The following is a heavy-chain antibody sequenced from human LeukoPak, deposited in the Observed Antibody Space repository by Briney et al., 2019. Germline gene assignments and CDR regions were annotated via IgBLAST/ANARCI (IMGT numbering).Heavy chain of an antibody. CDR2: INPNSGGT. J-gene: IGHJ4*02. CDR3: ARADHSGTHPSDY. V-gene: IGHV1-2*02. D-gene: IGHD1-26*01. Sequence: ASVKVSCKASGYTFTGYYIHWVRQAPGQGLEWMGWINPNSGGTNYVQRFQGRVTMTRATSISTAYMELNSLRSDDTAMYYCARADHSGTHPSDYWGQGTLVTVSS. CDR1: GYTFTGYY.